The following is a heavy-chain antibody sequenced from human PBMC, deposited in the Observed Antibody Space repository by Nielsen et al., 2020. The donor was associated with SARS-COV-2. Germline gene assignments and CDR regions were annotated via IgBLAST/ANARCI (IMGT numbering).Heavy chain of an antibody. CDR1: GFTFGSYA. CDR3: AKATTVYTSPV. J-gene: IGHJ3*01. D-gene: IGHD4-17*01. CDR2: ISGGGGST. V-gene: IGHV3-23*01. Sequence: GESLKISCAASGFTFGSYAMNWVRQAPGKGLEWVSAISGGGGSTYYADSVKGRFTISRDNSKNTVYLQMNSLRAEDTAVYCCAKATTVYTSPVWGQGTMVTVSS.